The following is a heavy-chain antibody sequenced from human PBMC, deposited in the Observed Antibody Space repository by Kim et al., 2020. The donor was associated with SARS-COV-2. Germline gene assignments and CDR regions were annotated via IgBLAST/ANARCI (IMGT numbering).Heavy chain of an antibody. D-gene: IGHD4-17*01. CDR1: GFTFSTSP. CDR2: ISWVGRGT. V-gene: IGHV3-23*01. Sequence: GGSLRLSCVASGFTFSTSPMGWVRQAPGEGLEWVSRISWVGRGTYYADSVKGRVTMSSDKSKNTVYLDMNSLRVEDTAVYYCAKGVTNSGFDYWGQGAQVTVSS. CDR3: AKGVTNSGFDY. J-gene: IGHJ4*02.